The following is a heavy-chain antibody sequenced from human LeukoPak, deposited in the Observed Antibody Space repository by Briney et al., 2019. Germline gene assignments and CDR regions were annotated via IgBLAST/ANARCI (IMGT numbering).Heavy chain of an antibody. J-gene: IGHJ4*02. CDR2: IYPGDSDT. CDR1: GYSFTSYW. Sequence: GESLKISCKGSGYSFTSYWIGWVRQMTGKGLDWMGIIYPGDSDTRYSPSFQGQITISADTSISTAYLQWSSLKASDTAMYFCASRVGAGSYLNEYWGQGTLVTVSS. V-gene: IGHV5-51*01. CDR3: ASRVGAGSYLNEY. D-gene: IGHD1-26*01.